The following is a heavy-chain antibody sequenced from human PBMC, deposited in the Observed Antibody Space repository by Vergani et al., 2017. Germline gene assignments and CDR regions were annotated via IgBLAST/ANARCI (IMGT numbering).Heavy chain of an antibody. CDR1: GASVNSYY. CDR3: ARHLRGYSYGVFDY. J-gene: IGHJ4*02. D-gene: IGHD5-18*01. Sequence: QVKLQESGPGLVKPSETLSLTCTVSGASVNSYYWGWIRQPPGKGLEWIGSIYHSGSTYYNPSLKSRVTISVDTSKNQFSLKLSSVTAADTAVYYCARHLRGYSYGVFDYWGQGREVTVSS. V-gene: IGHV4-38-2*02. CDR2: IYHSGST.